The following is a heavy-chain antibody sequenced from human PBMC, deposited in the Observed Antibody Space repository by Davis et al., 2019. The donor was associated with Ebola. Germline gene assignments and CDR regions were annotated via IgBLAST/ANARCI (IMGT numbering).Heavy chain of an antibody. CDR2: INHSGST. CDR3: ARQGGRLRYFDWLPRGFDY. CDR1: GGSFSGYY. Sequence: GSLRLSCAVYGGSFSGYYWSWIRQPPGKGLEWIGEINHSGSTNYNPSLKSRVTISVDKSKNQFSLKLSSVTAADTAVYYCARQGGRLRYFDWLPRGFDYWGQGTLVTVSS. D-gene: IGHD3-9*01. J-gene: IGHJ4*02. V-gene: IGHV4-34*01.